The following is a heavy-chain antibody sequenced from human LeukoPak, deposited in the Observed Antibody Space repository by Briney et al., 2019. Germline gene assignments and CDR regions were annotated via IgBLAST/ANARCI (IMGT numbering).Heavy chain of an antibody. Sequence: PGGSLRLSCTACGFTFGDYAMSWFRQAPGKGLEWVGFIRSKAYGGTTEYAASVKGRFTISRDDSKSIAYLQMNSLKTEDTAVYYCTRNKYGDYFDYWGQGTLVTVSS. V-gene: IGHV3-49*03. CDR2: IRSKAYGGTT. CDR3: TRNKYGDYFDY. J-gene: IGHJ4*02. CDR1: GFTFGDYA. D-gene: IGHD4-17*01.